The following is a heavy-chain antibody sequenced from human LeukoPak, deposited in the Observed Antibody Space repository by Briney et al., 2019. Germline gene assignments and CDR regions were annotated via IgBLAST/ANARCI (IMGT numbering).Heavy chain of an antibody. V-gene: IGHV5-51*01. D-gene: IGHD5-24*01. CDR1: GYIFTSYW. Sequence: GESLKISFKGSGYIFTSYWIGGVRQMPGKGLEWMGIISPGDSDTAYSPSFQGQVTISADKSVSTAYLQWSSLRASDTAMYYCGRRNGYHVGALDFANWGQGTLVTVSS. CDR2: ISPGDSDT. J-gene: IGHJ4*02. CDR3: GRRNGYHVGALDFAN.